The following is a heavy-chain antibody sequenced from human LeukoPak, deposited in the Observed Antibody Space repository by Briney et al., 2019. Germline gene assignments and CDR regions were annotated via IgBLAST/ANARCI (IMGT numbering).Heavy chain of an antibody. J-gene: IGHJ4*02. D-gene: IGHD3-10*01. CDR3: ARRGGSGRSFDS. CDR1: GGSVNSGSYY. CDR2: ISYSGST. V-gene: IGHV4-61*01. Sequence: PSETLSLTCTVSGGSVNSGSYYWSWIRQPPGKGLEWIGDISYSGSTNYNPSLKSRVTISVDTSKNQSSLKLSSVTAADTAVYYCARRGGSGRSFDSWGQGTLVTVSS.